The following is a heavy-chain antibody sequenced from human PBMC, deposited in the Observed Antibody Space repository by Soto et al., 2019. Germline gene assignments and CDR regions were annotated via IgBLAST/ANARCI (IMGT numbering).Heavy chain of an antibody. CDR2: MSYDGSD. D-gene: IGHD1-1*01. J-gene: IGHJ4*02. Sequence: QMQLVESGGGVVQPGRSLRLSCVASGFPFSEFGMHWVRQAPGKGLEWVALMSYDGSDYADSVKGRFTISRDDSRDTLFLHIDNLRPDDTGVYYCARRWNYYLDFWGQGTLVAVSS. V-gene: IGHV3-33*05. CDR1: GFPFSEFG. CDR3: ARRWNYYLDF.